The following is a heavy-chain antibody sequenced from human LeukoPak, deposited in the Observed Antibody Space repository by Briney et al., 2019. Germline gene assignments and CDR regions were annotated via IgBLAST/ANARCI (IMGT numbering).Heavy chain of an antibody. D-gene: IGHD6-13*01. CDR2: ISSSSTYI. Sequence: GGSLRLSCTVSGFTVSSNSMNWVRQAPGKGLEWVSSISSSSTYIYSADSVKGRFTISRDNAKNSLYLQMNSLRAEDTAVYYCASTPGTSSWYGWGQGTLVTVSS. V-gene: IGHV3-21*01. CDR3: ASTPGTSSWYG. J-gene: IGHJ4*02. CDR1: GFTVSSNS.